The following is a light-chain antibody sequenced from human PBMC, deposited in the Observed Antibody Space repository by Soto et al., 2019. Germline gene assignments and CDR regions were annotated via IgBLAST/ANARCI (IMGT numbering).Light chain of an antibody. J-gene: IGKJ1*01. CDR3: QQFRNTPWT. CDR2: DAY. Sequence: EIVLTQSPGTLSLSPGERATLSCRASQSVSSTYLAWYQQKPGRAPRLLLYDAYSRATGIPDRFSGSGSGTDFTLTISRLEPEDFAVYYCQQFRNTPWTFGQGTKVDIK. V-gene: IGKV3-20*01. CDR1: QSVSSTY.